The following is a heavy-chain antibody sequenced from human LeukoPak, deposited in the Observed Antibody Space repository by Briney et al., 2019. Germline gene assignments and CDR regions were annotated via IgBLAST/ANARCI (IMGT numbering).Heavy chain of an antibody. CDR2: IYYSGST. Sequence: SETLSLTCTVSGGSISSYYWSWIRQPPGKGLEWIGYIYYSGSTNYNPSLKSRVTISVDTSKNQFSLKLSSVTATDTAVYYCARVDTAMVPYYMDVWGKGTTVTVSS. J-gene: IGHJ6*03. CDR1: GGSISSYY. V-gene: IGHV4-59*01. CDR3: ARVDTAMVPYYMDV. D-gene: IGHD5-18*01.